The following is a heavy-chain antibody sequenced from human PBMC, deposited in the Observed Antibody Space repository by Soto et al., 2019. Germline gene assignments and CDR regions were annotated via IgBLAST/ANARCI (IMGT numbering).Heavy chain of an antibody. CDR1: GGSISSHY. Sequence: SETLSLTCTVSGGSISSHYWSWIRQPPGKGLEWIGYIYYSGSTNYNPSLKSRVTISVDTSKNQFSLKLSSVTAADTAVYYCARHVIDYGDFGALDYWGQGTLVTVSS. D-gene: IGHD4-17*01. V-gene: IGHV4-59*11. J-gene: IGHJ4*02. CDR3: ARHVIDYGDFGALDY. CDR2: IYYSGST.